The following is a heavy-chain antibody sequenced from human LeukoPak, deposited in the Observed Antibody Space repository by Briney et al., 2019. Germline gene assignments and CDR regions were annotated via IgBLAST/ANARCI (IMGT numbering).Heavy chain of an antibody. V-gene: IGHV3-30*18. CDR1: GFTFSSYG. Sequence: PGGSLRLSCAASGFTFSSYGMHWVRQAPGKGLEWVAVMSYDGSDKYNADSVKGRFTISRDNSKKTLYLQMNSLRAEDTAVYYCAKDRWGSSGPFGYWSQGTLVTVSS. J-gene: IGHJ4*02. CDR3: AKDRWGSSGPFGY. CDR2: MSYDGSDK. D-gene: IGHD3-22*01.